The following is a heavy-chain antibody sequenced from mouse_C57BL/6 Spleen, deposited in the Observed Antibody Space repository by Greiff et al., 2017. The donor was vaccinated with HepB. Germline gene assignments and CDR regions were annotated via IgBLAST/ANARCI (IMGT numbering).Heavy chain of an antibody. CDR2: IWGDGST. J-gene: IGHJ4*01. CDR1: GFSLTGYG. D-gene: IGHD1-1*02. CDR3: ARHYGHYAMDY. Sequence: QVQLQQSGPGLVAPSQSLSITCTVSGFSLTGYGVNWVRQPPGKGLEWLGMIWGDGSTDYNSALKSRLSISKDNSKSQVFLKMNSLQTDDTARYYCARHYGHYAMDYWGQGTSVTVSS. V-gene: IGHV2-6-7*01.